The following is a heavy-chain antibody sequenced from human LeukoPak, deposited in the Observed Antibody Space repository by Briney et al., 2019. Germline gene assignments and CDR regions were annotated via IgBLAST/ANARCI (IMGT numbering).Heavy chain of an antibody. Sequence: PGGSLKLSCAASVFTLSGFELHRIRQASGKGLGGVGRVRSKANSYATAYAASVKGRFTISRVDSKNTAYLQMHSLKSEDTAVYYCSSPDYCDSDARPTDYWGQGTLVTVSS. CDR1: VFTLSGFE. CDR3: SSPDYCDSDARPTDY. CDR2: VRSKANSYAT. V-gene: IGHV3-73*01. D-gene: IGHD4-17*01. J-gene: IGHJ4*02.